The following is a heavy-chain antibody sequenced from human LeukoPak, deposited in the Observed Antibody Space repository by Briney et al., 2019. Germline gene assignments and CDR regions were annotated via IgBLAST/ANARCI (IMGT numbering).Heavy chain of an antibody. Sequence: PGGSLRLSCAASGFTFSNAWMNWVRQAPGKGLVWVARIKPDGSSISSADSVKGRFTISRDNAKNTLYLQMNSLRAEDTAVYYCATLYAGSTDYWGRGTLVNVSS. V-gene: IGHV3-74*01. D-gene: IGHD2-8*01. CDR1: GFTFSNAW. J-gene: IGHJ4*02. CDR2: IKPDGSSI. CDR3: ATLYAGSTDY.